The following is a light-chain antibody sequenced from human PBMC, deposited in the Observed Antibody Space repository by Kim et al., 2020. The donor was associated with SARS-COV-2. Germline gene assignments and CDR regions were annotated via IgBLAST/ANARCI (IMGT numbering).Light chain of an antibody. Sequence: LSPGERATLSCRASQSVSSYLAWYQQKPGQAPRLLIYGASSRATGIPDRFSGSGSGTDFTLTISRLEPEDFAVYYCHQYANSPLTFGGGTKVDIK. V-gene: IGKV3-20*01. J-gene: IGKJ4*01. CDR1: QSVSSY. CDR3: HQYANSPLT. CDR2: GAS.